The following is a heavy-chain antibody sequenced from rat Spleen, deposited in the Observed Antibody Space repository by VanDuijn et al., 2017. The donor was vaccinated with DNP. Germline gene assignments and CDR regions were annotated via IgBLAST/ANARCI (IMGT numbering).Heavy chain of an antibody. CDR3: TTDLWR. CDR1: GFTVSDFN. D-gene: IGHD1-11*01. J-gene: IGHJ2*01. Sequence: EVQLVESGGGLVQPGWSLKLSCAASGFTVSDFNMAWVRQAPKKGLEWVASISYEGSSTWYRDSVKGRFTISRDSAKSTLYLQMDSLRSEDTATYYCTTDLWRWGQGVMVTVSS. V-gene: IGHV5-7*01. CDR2: ISYEGSST.